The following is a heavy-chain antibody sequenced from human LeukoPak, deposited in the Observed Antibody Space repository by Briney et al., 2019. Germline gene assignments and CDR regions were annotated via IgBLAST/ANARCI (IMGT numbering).Heavy chain of an antibody. CDR3: AKVAAAEGRYFDY. V-gene: IGHV4-59*08. J-gene: IGHJ4*02. Sequence: SETLSLTCTVSGGSISSYYWSWIRQSPGKGLEWIGYIYYSGSTNYNPSLKSRVTISVDTSKNQFSLKLSSVTAADTAVYYCAKVAAAEGRYFDYWGQGTLVTVSS. CDR1: GGSISSYY. CDR2: IYYSGST. D-gene: IGHD6-13*01.